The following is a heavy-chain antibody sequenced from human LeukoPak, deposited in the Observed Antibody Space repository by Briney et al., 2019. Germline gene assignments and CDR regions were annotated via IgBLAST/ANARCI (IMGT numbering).Heavy chain of an antibody. Sequence: SETLSLTCTVSGGSFTSDYWSWIRQPAGKGLEWIGRFYTSGTTNYNPSLKSRVTMSADTSKNQFSLKLRSVTAADTAVYYCARGSSSPAEYFQHWGQGTLVTVSS. CDR3: ARGSSSPAEYFQH. J-gene: IGHJ1*01. CDR2: FYTSGTT. CDR1: GGSFTSDY. V-gene: IGHV4-4*07. D-gene: IGHD6-13*01.